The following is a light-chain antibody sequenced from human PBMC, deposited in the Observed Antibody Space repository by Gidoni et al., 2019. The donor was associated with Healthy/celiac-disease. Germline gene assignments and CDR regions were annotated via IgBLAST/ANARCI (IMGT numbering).Light chain of an antibody. CDR3: QAWESSTVV. Sequence: SYQLTQPPSVSVSPVPTASITCSGDILGDKYACWYLQKPGQSQMLVIYQDRKRPSEFPERFSGYTSGNTATLTISGTQAMDEAGYYCQAWESSTVVFGGGTKLTVL. CDR2: QDR. CDR1: ILGDKY. J-gene: IGLJ2*01. V-gene: IGLV3-1*01.